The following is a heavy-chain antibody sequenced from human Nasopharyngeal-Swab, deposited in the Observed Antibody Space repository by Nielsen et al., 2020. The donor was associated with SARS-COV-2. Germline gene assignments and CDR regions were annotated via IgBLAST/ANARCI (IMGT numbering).Heavy chain of an antibody. CDR3: AGNHDNTF. D-gene: IGHD3-22*01. V-gene: IGHV3-7*03. Sequence: GGSLRLSCVVSGFTFRSYAMSWVRQAPGKGLEWVANIKPDGSEKYYVDSVKGRFTISRDNARNSLFLQMDSLRVEDTAIYYCAGNHDNTFWGQGNLVAVS. CDR2: IKPDGSEK. CDR1: GFTFRSYA. J-gene: IGHJ4*02.